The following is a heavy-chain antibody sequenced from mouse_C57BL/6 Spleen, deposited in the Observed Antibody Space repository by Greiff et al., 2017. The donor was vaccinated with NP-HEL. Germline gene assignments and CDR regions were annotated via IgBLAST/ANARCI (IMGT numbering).Heavy chain of an antibody. Sequence: QVQLKQPGAELVKPGASVKLSCKASGYTFTSYWMHWVKQRPGQGLEWIGMIHPNSGSTNYNEKFKSKATLTVDKSSSTAYMQLSSLTSEDSAVYYCARFDYGSRDAMDYWGQGTSVTVSS. D-gene: IGHD1-1*01. CDR3: ARFDYGSRDAMDY. J-gene: IGHJ4*01. V-gene: IGHV1-64*01. CDR2: IHPNSGST. CDR1: GYTFTSYW.